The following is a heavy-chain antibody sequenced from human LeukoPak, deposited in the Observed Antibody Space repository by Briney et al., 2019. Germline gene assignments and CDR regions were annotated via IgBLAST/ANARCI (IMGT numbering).Heavy chain of an antibody. CDR3: ARDKYSSSSFDY. CDR1: GGSISSYY. CDR2: IYYSGST. V-gene: IGHV4-59*01. Sequence: SETLSLTCTVSGGSISSYYWSWIRQPPGKGLEWIGYIYYSGSTNYNPSLKSRVPISVYTSKKQFSLKLSSVTAADPAVYYCARDKYSSSSFDYCGQGTLVTVSS. D-gene: IGHD6-6*01. J-gene: IGHJ4*02.